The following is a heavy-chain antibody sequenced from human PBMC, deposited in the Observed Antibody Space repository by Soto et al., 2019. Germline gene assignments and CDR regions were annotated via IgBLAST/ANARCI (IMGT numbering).Heavy chain of an antibody. Sequence: PGGSLRLSCATSGVSFNDYAMYWVRQAPGQGLEWVAIISSDGHHQFYLDNLRGRFTVSRDNSKNTLYLQMNSLRPEDTAVYYCSRGTYYPQSSGLHADYWGPGTVVTVSS. D-gene: IGHD3-22*01. CDR2: ISSDGHHQ. CDR3: SRGTYYPQSSGLHADY. J-gene: IGHJ4*02. V-gene: IGHV3-30*03. CDR1: GVSFNDYA.